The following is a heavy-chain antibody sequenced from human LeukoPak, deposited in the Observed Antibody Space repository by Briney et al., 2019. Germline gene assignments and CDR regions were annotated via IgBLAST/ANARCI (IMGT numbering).Heavy chain of an antibody. CDR1: GYTLTDYY. CDR2: INPNSGAT. J-gene: IGHJ6*03. Sequence: ASVKVSCKASGYTLTDYYMHWVRQAPGQGLEWMAWINPNSGATIYAQNFQDRVTVTRDTSISTAYMELSSLRSDDTAMYYCARGRQTYYYYMDVWGKGTTVTVSS. V-gene: IGHV1-2*02. CDR3: ARGRQTYYYYMDV.